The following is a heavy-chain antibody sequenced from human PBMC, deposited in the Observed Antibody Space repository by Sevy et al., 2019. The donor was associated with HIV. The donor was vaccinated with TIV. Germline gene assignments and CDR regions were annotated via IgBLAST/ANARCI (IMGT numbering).Heavy chain of an antibody. CDR3: ARQGGYQLPAAFDI. CDR2: IYYSGST. CDR1: GGSITSLY. V-gene: IGHV4-59*08. J-gene: IGHJ3*02. Sequence: SETLSLTCTVSGGSITSLYWNWIRQPPGKGLEWIGHIYYSGSTNYNPSLKSRVTISVDTSKNQFSLKLSSVTAADTAVYYCARQGGYQLPAAFDIWGQGTMVTVSS. D-gene: IGHD5-18*01.